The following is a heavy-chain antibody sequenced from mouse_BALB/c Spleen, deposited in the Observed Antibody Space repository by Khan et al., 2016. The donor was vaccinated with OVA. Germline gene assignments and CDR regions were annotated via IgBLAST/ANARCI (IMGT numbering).Heavy chain of an antibody. CDR1: GFNIKDNY. Sequence: VQLQQPGAELVKPGASVKLSCTASGFNIKDNYMHWVKQRPEQGLEWIGRIDPANGNTEYDPKFQGKATITADTSSNTAYLQLSSLTSEDTAVYYCARWPRGYWGQGTPLTVSS. CDR3: ARWPRGY. CDR2: IDPANGNT. V-gene: IGHV14-3*02. J-gene: IGHJ2*01.